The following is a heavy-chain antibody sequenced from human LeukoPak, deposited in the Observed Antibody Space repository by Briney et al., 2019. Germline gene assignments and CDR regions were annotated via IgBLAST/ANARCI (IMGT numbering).Heavy chain of an antibody. D-gene: IGHD3-10*01. Sequence: PGRSLRLSCAASRFTATSNYMSSVRQAPGKGLEGVSGIYICGSTYYADSAKSRFTISRHNSKKTLYLQINTLRAEDATVYHCASYMVRSYYGMDVWGQGTTVSVSS. CDR2: IYICGST. CDR3: ASYMVRSYYGMDV. J-gene: IGHJ6*02. V-gene: IGHV3-66*01. CDR1: RFTATSNY.